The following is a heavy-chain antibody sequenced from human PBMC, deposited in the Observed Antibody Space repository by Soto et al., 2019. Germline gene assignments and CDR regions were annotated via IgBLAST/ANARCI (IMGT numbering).Heavy chain of an antibody. J-gene: IGHJ4*02. CDR1: GLNVRSHY. V-gene: IGHV3-53*01. Sequence: EVQLVESGGGLIQPGGSLRLSCAASGLNVRSHYMSWVRQAPGKGLEWVSVIFTGASTYYADSVKGRFTISRDNSKNTVYLQMNSLRAEDTAVYHCARVSSGWYEFDYWGQGTLVTVSS. D-gene: IGHD6-19*01. CDR3: ARVSSGWYEFDY. CDR2: IFTGAST.